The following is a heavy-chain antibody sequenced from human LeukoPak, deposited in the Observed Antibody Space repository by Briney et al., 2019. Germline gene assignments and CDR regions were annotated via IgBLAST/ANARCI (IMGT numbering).Heavy chain of an antibody. CDR1: GFTFSDYY. CDR2: IKPDGSAQ. V-gene: IGHV3-7*01. D-gene: IGHD3-22*01. Sequence: GGSLRLSCAASGFTFSDYYMSWVRQAPGKGLEWVATIKPDGSAQYYVDSVKGRFTISRDNAKNSLFLQINSLRAEDTAVYYCANGGTYSSGPWGQGTLVTVSS. CDR3: ANGGTYSSGP. J-gene: IGHJ5*02.